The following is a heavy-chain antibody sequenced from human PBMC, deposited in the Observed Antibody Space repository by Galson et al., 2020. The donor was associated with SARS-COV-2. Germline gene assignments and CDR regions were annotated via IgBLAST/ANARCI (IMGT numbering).Heavy chain of an antibody. V-gene: IGHV1-69*13. Sequence: SVKVSCKASGGTFSSYAISWVRQAPGQGLEWMGGIIPIFGTANYAQKFQGRVTITADESTSTAYMELRSLRSDDTAVYYCARDERREDCSGGSCYFWVECGMDVWGQGTTVTVSS. CDR3: ARDERREDCSGGSCYFWVECGMDV. CDR2: IIPIFGTA. CDR1: GGTFSSYA. J-gene: IGHJ6*02. D-gene: IGHD2-15*01.